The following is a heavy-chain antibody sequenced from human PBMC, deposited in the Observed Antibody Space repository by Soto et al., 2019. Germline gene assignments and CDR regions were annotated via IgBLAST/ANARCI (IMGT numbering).Heavy chain of an antibody. CDR2: INHSGST. CDR3: ERGGGKLLWFGELHYYYGMDV. V-gene: IGHV4-34*01. CDR1: GGSFSGYY. Sequence: SETLSLTCAVYGGSFSGYYWSWIRQPPGKGLEWIGEINHSGSTNYNPSLKSRVTISVDTSKNQFSLKLSSVTAADTAVYYCERGGGKLLWFGELHYYYGMDVWGQGTTVTVSS. D-gene: IGHD3-10*01. J-gene: IGHJ6*02.